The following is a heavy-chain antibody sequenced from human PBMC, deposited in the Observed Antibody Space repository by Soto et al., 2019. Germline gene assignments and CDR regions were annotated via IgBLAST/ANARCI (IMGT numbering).Heavy chain of an antibody. V-gene: IGHV3-23*01. D-gene: IGHD3-10*01. Sequence: GGSLRLSCGASGFTFSSYAMSWVRQAPGKGLEWVSAISGNGADTTYAESVRGRFSISRDNSQNTLFLQMKRLTVDDTAIYYCAAPRDEYGSGVSWFAYGMDIWGQGTTVTVSS. CDR1: GFTFSSYA. CDR2: ISGNGADT. CDR3: AAPRDEYGSGVSWFAYGMDI. J-gene: IGHJ6*02.